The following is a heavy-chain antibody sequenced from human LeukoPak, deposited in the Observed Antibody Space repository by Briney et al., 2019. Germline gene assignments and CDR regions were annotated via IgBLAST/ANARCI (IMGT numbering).Heavy chain of an antibody. CDR1: GFTFRSYA. CDR2: ISGDGSTT. CDR3: TKGADSGSYNADY. V-gene: IGHV3-23*01. D-gene: IGHD1-26*01. J-gene: IGHJ4*02. Sequence: GGSLRLSCAASGFTFRSYAMSWVRQAPGKGLEGVSGISGDGSTTYGVDSVKGRFTIFRDNSKNTLYLQMNSLRAEDTAVYYCTKGADSGSYNADYWGQGTLVTVSS.